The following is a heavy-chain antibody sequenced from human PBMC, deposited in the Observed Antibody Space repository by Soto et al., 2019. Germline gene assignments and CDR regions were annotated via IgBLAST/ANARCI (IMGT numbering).Heavy chain of an antibody. V-gene: IGHV1-8*01. D-gene: IGHD2-15*01. CDR3: ARVLPDCSGGSCYDYFDY. J-gene: IGHJ4*02. CDR1: GYTFTSYD. CDR2: MNPNSGNT. Sequence: ASVRVSCKASGYTFTSYDINWVRQATGQGLEWMGWMNPNSGNTGYAQKFQGRVTMTRNTSISTAYMELSSLRSEDTAVYYCARVLPDCSGGSCYDYFDYWGQGTLVTVSS.